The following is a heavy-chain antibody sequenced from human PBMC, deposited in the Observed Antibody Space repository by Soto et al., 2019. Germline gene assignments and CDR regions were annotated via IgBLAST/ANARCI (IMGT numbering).Heavy chain of an antibody. CDR1: GFTFSSYS. J-gene: IGHJ4*02. CDR3: ARESGEWLDYLDY. CDR2: ISSSSSYI. D-gene: IGHD6-19*01. V-gene: IGHV3-21*01. Sequence: GGSLRLSCAASGFTFSSYSMNWVRQAPGKGLEWVSSISSSSSYIYYADSVKGRFTISRDNAKNSLYLQMNSLRAEDTAVYYCARESGEWLDYLDYWGQGTLVTVSS.